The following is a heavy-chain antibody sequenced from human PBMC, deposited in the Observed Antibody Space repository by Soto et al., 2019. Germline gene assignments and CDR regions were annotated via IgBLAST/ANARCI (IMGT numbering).Heavy chain of an antibody. Sequence: QVQLQESGPGLVKPSQTLSLTCTVSGGSISSGGYYWSWIRQHPGKGLAWIGYIYYSGRTYYNPSLKSRVTISVDTSKNQFALKLSSVTAADTAVYYCARGHEITIFGVVNFWFDPWGQGTLVTVSS. CDR3: ARGHEITIFGVVNFWFDP. D-gene: IGHD3-3*01. CDR1: GGSISSGGYY. V-gene: IGHV4-31*03. CDR2: IYYSGRT. J-gene: IGHJ5*02.